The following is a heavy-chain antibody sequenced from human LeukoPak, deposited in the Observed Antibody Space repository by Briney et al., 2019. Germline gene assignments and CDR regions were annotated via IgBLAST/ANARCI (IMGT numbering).Heavy chain of an antibody. CDR2: ISSSSKTI. Sequence: GGSLRLSCADPGFTFSSHSMNWVRQAPAKGLEWVSYISSSSKTIYYTDSLKGRITISRDNAKNSLYLQINSLRAEDTAVHYCVREGFCTNGICHIDYWGQGMMVTVSS. CDR1: GFTFSSHS. V-gene: IGHV3-48*01. CDR3: VREGFCTNGICHIDY. J-gene: IGHJ4*02. D-gene: IGHD2-8*01.